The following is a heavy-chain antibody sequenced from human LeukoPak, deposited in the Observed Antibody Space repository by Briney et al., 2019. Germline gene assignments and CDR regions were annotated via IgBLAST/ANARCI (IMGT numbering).Heavy chain of an antibody. J-gene: IGHJ4*02. CDR3: AKSRDHYYDSSGYDY. CDR2: ISGSGGST. V-gene: IGHV3-23*01. D-gene: IGHD3-22*01. CDR1: GFTFSSYG. Sequence: GGTLRLSCAASGFTFSSYGMSWVRQAPGKGLEWVSAISGSGGSTYYADSVKGRFTISRDNSKNTLYLQMNSLRAEDTAVYYCAKSRDHYYDSSGYDYWGQGTLVTVSS.